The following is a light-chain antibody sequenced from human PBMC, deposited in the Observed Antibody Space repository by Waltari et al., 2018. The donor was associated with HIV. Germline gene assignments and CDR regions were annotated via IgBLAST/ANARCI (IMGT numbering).Light chain of an antibody. V-gene: IGKV3D-15*01. J-gene: IGKJ1*01. CDR2: AAS. CDR3: QQYITWPRT. CDR1: QSITDH. Sequence: IVMTQSPGTLSVSLGERATLSCRASQSITDHFAWYQQRPGQPPRLLIYAASSRASGIPARFSGSGSGTEFTLTISTLQSEDFAVYYCQQYITWPRTFGQGTKVDIK.